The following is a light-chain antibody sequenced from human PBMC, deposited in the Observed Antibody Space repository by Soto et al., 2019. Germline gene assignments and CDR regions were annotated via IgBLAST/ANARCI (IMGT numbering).Light chain of an antibody. CDR1: QGLNSN. CDR3: QQSSNYFT. V-gene: IGKV1D-13*01. Sequence: AIQLTQSPSSLSASVGDRVTITCRASQGLNSNLAWYQQKPGKAPKLLMYAASTLQKGVPSRFSGNGSGTDFTHTISSLQPEDFATYYCQQSSNYFTFGPGTKVDI. J-gene: IGKJ3*01. CDR2: AAS.